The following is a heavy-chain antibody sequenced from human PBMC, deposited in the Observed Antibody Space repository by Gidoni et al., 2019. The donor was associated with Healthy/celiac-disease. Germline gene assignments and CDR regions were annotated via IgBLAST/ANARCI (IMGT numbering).Heavy chain of an antibody. CDR1: GGSFSGYY. Sequence: QVQLQQWGAGLSKPSETLSLTCAVYGGSFSGYYWSWIRQPPGKGLEWIGEINHSGSTNYNPSLKSRVTISVDTSKNQFSLKLSSVTAADTAVYYCARVRGSSWKGGWFDPWGQGTLVTVSS. V-gene: IGHV4-34*01. J-gene: IGHJ5*02. CDR2: INHSGST. CDR3: ARVRGSSWKGGWFDP. D-gene: IGHD6-13*01.